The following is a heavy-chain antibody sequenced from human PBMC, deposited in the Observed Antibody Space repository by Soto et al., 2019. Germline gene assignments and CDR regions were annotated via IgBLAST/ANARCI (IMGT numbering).Heavy chain of an antibody. J-gene: IGHJ6*01. D-gene: IGHD3-9*01. CDR2: TSNIGSA. CDR1: EGKGVGRGGC. V-gene: IGHV4-61*03. Sequence: SDSYTVAEGKGVGRGGCWTRIKQPPGKGLEWIGYTSNIGSAKYNPSLKSRVTITTDTSTDHFSLKLTSVAAADTAVYYCARFRWLSEYDILTGYSIFAQWG. CDR3: ARFRWLSEYDILTGYSIFAQ.